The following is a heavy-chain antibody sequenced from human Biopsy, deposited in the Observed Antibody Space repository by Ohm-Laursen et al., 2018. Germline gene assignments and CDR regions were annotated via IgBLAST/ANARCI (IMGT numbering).Heavy chain of an antibody. CDR2: NIPILGTG. V-gene: IGHV1-69*06. CDR1: EGTFSNYG. D-gene: IGHD3-9*01. J-gene: IGHJ1*01. Sequence: ASVKVSCNAPEGTFSNYGVNWVRQAPGQGLEWLGGNIPILGTGNYAQKFQDRVTVAADTSTSTATMELRSLRSDDAAVYYCATKLTGYFHHWGQGTLVIVSS. CDR3: ATKLTGYFHH.